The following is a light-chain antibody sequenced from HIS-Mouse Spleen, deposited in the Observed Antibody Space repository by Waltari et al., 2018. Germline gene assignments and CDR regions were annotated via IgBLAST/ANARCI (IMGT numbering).Light chain of an antibody. Sequence: SYVLTQPPSVSVATGKTARITCGGNNIGSESVLWYQKKPGQAPVLVVYDDSDRPSGIPERFSGSNSGNTATLTISRVEAGDEADYYCQVWDSSSDHVVFGGGTKLTVL. CDR2: DDS. CDR3: QVWDSSSDHVV. CDR1: NIGSES. V-gene: IGLV3-21*03. J-gene: IGLJ2*01.